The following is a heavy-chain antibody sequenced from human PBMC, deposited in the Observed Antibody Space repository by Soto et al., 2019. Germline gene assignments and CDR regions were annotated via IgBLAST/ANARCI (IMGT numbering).Heavy chain of an antibody. CDR2: ISGSGGST. V-gene: IGHV3-23*01. CDR1: GFTFSSYV. Sequence: EVQLLESGGGLVQPGGSLRLSCAASGFTFSSYVMSWVRQAPGKGLEWVSAISGSGGSTYYADSVKGRFTISRDNSKNTLYLQMNSLRAEDTAVYYCAKGSGDSYVHFDYWGQGTLVTVSS. CDR3: AKGSGDSYVHFDY. J-gene: IGHJ4*02. D-gene: IGHD5-18*01.